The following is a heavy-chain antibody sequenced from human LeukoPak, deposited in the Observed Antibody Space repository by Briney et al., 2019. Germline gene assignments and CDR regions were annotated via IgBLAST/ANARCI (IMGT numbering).Heavy chain of an antibody. V-gene: IGHV4-39*01. J-gene: IGHJ4*02. CDR1: GGSISSTTCY. D-gene: IGHD3-10*01. Sequence: SETLSLTCTVSGGSISSTTCYWGWIRQPPGKGLEWIGSIYYSGRTYYNPSLKSRVTISIDTSKNHFSLKLSSVTAADTAVYYCARQGMRGITMVRGVIPPDYWGQGTLVTVSS. CDR3: ARQGMRGITMVRGVIPPDY. CDR2: IYYSGRT.